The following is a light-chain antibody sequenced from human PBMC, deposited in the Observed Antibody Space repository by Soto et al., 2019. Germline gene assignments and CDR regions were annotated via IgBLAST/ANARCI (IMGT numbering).Light chain of an antibody. Sequence: DIQMTQSPYTLSASVGVRVTITCRASQHINTWLAWYQQKSGKAPKLLMYDASSLESGVPSRFSGSSSGTEFTLTISSVQPGDFATYYCQQYHSYPYTFGQGTKLEIK. CDR3: QQYHSYPYT. CDR2: DAS. J-gene: IGKJ2*01. V-gene: IGKV1-5*01. CDR1: QHINTW.